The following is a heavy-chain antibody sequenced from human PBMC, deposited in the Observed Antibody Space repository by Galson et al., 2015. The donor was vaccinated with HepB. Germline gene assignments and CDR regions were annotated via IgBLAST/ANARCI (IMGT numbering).Heavy chain of an antibody. CDR3: ARLLRFLDLPLVDY. D-gene: IGHD3-3*01. Sequence: TLSLTCTVSGGSISSGDYYWSWIRQPPGKGLEWIGYIYYSGSTYYNPSLKSRVTISVDTSKNQFSLKLSSVTAADTAVYYCARLLRFLDLPLVDYWGQGTLVTVSS. J-gene: IGHJ4*02. V-gene: IGHV4-30-4*01. CDR2: IYYSGST. CDR1: GGSISSGDYY.